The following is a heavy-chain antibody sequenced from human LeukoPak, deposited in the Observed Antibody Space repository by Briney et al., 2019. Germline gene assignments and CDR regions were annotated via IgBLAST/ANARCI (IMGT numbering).Heavy chain of an antibody. CDR3: ARDRRIQLWKQPDY. V-gene: IGHV3-30*04. D-gene: IGHD5-18*01. CDR2: ISYDGSNK. CDR1: GFTFSSYA. Sequence: GRSLRLSCAASGFTFSSYAMHWVRQAPGKGLEWVAVISYDGSNKYYADSVKGRFTISRDNSKNTLYLQMNSLRAEDTAVYYCARDRRIQLWKQPDYWGQGTLVTVSS. J-gene: IGHJ4*02.